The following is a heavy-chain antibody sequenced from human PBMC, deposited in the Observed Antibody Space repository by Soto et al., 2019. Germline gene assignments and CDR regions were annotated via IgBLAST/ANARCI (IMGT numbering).Heavy chain of an antibody. CDR3: AREPYGAPLGY. J-gene: IGHJ1*01. V-gene: IGHV3-30-3*01. CDR2: ISYDGSRK. D-gene: IGHD4-17*01. CDR1: GFTFSSYG. Sequence: QVQLVESGGGVVQPGRSLRLSCAASGFTFSSYGMHWVRQAPGKGLEWVAVISYDGSRKYYADSVKARFTISRDNSKNTLYLQINSLSCEDTAVEYCAREPYGAPLGYWGQGTLVTVSS.